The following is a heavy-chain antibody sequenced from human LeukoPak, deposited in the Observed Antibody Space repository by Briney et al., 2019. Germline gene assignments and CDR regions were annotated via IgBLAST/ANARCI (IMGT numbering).Heavy chain of an antibody. J-gene: IGHJ6*03. CDR3: ARDQNEQGKYYYYYYYMDV. V-gene: IGHV4-4*07. Sequence: SETLSLTCTVSGGSISSYYWSWIRQPAGKGLEWIGRIYTSGSTNYNPSLKSRVTMSVDTSKNQFSLKLSSVTAADTAVYYCARDQNEQGKYYYYYYYMDVWGKGTTVTVSS. CDR2: IYTSGST. D-gene: IGHD1-1*01. CDR1: GGSISSYY.